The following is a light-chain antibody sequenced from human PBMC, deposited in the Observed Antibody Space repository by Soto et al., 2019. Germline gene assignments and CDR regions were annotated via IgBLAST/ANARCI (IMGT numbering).Light chain of an antibody. J-gene: IGKJ5*01. CDR1: QTISSW. CDR2: KAS. CDR3: QQYGRSPT. Sequence: DIQMTQSPSTLSGSVGDRVTITCRASQTISSWLAWYQQKPGKAPKLLIYKASTLKSGAPSRFSGSGSGTDFTLTISRLEPEDFAVYYCQQYGRSPTFGQGTRVEIK. V-gene: IGKV1-5*03.